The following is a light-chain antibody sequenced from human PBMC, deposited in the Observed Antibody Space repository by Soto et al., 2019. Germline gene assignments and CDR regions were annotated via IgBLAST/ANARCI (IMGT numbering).Light chain of an antibody. J-gene: IGLJ1*01. Sequence: QSVLTQPPSVSGSPGQSVTISCTGTSSDVGSYNHVSWYQQPPGKAPKLMIYDVSNRPSGVSNRFSGSKSGNTASLTISGLQAEDEADYYCSSYTSSSTLKVFGTGTKVTVL. CDR2: DVS. CDR3: SSYTSSSTLKV. V-gene: IGLV2-18*02. CDR1: SSDVGSYNH.